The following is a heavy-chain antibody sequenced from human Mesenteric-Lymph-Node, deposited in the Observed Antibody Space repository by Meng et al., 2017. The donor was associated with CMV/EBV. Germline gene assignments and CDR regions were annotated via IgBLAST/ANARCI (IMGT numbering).Heavy chain of an antibody. J-gene: IGHJ4*02. D-gene: IGHD4-23*01. CDR1: GWSFSGYY. V-gene: IGHV4-34*01. CDR3: ARHQRWLKSEGGFNY. Sequence: QGRRQRWGPGPLYPSETLPFACAVYGWSFSGYYWSWIRQPPGKGLEWIGEINQSGSTNNNPSLTSRVTISVDTSKNQFSLKLSSVTAADTAVYYCARHQRWLKSEGGFNYWGQGTLVTVSS. CDR2: INQSGST.